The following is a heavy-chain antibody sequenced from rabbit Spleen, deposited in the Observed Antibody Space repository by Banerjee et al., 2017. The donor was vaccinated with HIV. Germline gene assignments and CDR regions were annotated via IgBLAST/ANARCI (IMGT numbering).Heavy chain of an antibody. CDR3: TRDAGAFNL. Sequence: QSLEESGGDLVKPGASLTLTCTASGFSFSNGYYMCWVRQAPGKGLEWIGCFYTGNGKTYYASWAKGRFTISKTSSTTVTLQMTSLTAADTATYFCTRDAGAFNLWGPGTLVTVS. J-gene: IGHJ4*01. D-gene: IGHD4-2*01. CDR1: GFSFSNGYY. CDR2: FYTGNGKT. V-gene: IGHV1S40*01.